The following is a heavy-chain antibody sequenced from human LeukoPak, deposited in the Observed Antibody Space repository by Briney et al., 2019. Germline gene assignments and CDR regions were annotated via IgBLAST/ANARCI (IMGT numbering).Heavy chain of an antibody. J-gene: IGHJ4*02. CDR3: ARDSDSSGQLDY. D-gene: IGHD3-22*01. V-gene: IGHV3-23*01. CDR2: ISGSGDST. CDR1: GFTFSTYA. Sequence: PGGSLRLSCAASGFTFSTYAVNWVRQAPGKGLEWVSTISGSGDSTYYADFVKGRFTISRDNSKDTLYLQMSSVRVDDTAVYYCARDSDSSGQLDYWGQGTLVTVSS.